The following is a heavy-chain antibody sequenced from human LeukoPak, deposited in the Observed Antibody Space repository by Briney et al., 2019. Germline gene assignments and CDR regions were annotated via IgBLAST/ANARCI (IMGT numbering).Heavy chain of an antibody. Sequence: GGSLRLSCAASGFTFSSYSFNWVRQAPGKGLKWVSSISGSSDYISYADSVKGRFTISRDNAKNSLYLQMNSLRAEDTAVYYCAGDLARAGTTDPFVKWGQGTLVTVSS. J-gene: IGHJ4*02. CDR2: ISGSSDYI. V-gene: IGHV3-21*01. CDR1: GFTFSSYS. D-gene: IGHD1-7*01. CDR3: AGDLARAGTTDPFVK.